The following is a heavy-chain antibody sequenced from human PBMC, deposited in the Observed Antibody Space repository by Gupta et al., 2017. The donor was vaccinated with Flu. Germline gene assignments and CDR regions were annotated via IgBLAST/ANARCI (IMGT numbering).Heavy chain of an antibody. CDR1: EDIFNKNG. V-gene: IGHV1-69*06. CDR3: ARDWFGGSNDY. CDR2: IIPIFGTT. J-gene: IGHJ4*02. Sequence: QVQLEQSGAEVKRSGSSVTVSCRASEDIFNKNGLSLIRQAPGQGLQWLGTIIPIFGTTTYAQNFQGKVTITAEKSSNTVYLELHSLRFEDTAVYYCARDWFGGSNDYWGQGTLVTVSS. D-gene: IGHD1-26*01.